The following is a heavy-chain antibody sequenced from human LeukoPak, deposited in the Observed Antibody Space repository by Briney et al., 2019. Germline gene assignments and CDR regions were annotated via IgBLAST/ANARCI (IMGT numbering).Heavy chain of an antibody. CDR1: GDSISSTTYY. Sequence: SETLSLTCTVSGDSISSTTYYCAWIRQPPGKGLEWIGSIYYSGSTYYNPSLKSRVTISVDTSKTQFSLRLSSVTAADTAFYYCARGRPLVYFDYWGQGALVTVSS. CDR2: IYYSGST. CDR3: ARGRPLVYFDY. D-gene: IGHD6-6*01. J-gene: IGHJ4*02. V-gene: IGHV4-39*07.